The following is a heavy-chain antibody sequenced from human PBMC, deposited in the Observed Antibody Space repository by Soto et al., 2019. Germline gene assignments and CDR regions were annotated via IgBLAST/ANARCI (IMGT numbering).Heavy chain of an antibody. Sequence: EVLLVESGGGLVQPGGSLRLSCAASGFTFSRRWMTWVRQAPGKGLEWVANIKEDENGKDYVDSVKGRFTISRDNAKNSLYLQMNRLRAEDTAVYYCATHDGPAAAGLVLDFWGQGTLVTVSS. V-gene: IGHV3-7*02. CDR1: GFTFSRRW. D-gene: IGHD6-13*01. CDR3: ATHDGPAAAGLVLDF. J-gene: IGHJ4*02. CDR2: IKEDENGK.